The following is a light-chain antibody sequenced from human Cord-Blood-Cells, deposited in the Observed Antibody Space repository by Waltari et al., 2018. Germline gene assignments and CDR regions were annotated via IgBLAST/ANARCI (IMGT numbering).Light chain of an antibody. CDR3: SSYTSSSTLYV. Sequence: QSALTQPASVSGSPGQSITISCTGTSSDVGGYNYVSWYQQHPGKAPKLMIYEVSNRPSGASNRFSGSTSGNTASLTSSGLQADDEADYYCSSYTSSSTLYVFGTGTKVTVL. CDR2: EVS. J-gene: IGLJ1*01. V-gene: IGLV2-14*01. CDR1: SSDVGGYNY.